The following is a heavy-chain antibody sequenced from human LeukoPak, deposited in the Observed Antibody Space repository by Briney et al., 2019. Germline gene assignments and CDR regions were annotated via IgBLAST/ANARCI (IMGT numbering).Heavy chain of an antibody. CDR3: AREYLMYYFDY. V-gene: IGHV3-11*01. Sequence: GGSLRLSCAASGFTFSDYYMSWIRQAPGNGLEWVSYISSSGNTIYYADSVKGRFTISRDNAKNSPYLQMNSLRAEDTAVYYCAREYLMYYFDYWGQGTLVTVSS. CDR2: ISSSGNTI. D-gene: IGHD2-8*01. J-gene: IGHJ4*02. CDR1: GFTFSDYY.